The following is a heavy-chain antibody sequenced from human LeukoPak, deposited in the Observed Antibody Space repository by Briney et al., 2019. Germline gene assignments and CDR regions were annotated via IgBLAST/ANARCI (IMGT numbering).Heavy chain of an antibody. Sequence: PGRSLRLSCAASGFTFSSYAMHWVRQAPGKGLEWVAVISYDGSNKYYADSVKGRFTISRDNSKNTLYLQMNSLRAEDTAVYYCARGRYDSSGYYYGIDYWGQGTLVTVSS. CDR2: ISYDGSNK. V-gene: IGHV3-30-3*01. J-gene: IGHJ4*02. CDR3: ARGRYDSSGYYYGIDY. CDR1: GFTFSSYA. D-gene: IGHD3-22*01.